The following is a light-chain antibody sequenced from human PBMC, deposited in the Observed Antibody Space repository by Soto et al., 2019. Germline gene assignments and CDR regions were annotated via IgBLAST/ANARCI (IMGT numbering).Light chain of an antibody. V-gene: IGLV2-23*01. CDR2: EGS. Sequence: QSALTQPASVCGSPGQSITISCTGTSSDVGSYNLVSWYQQHPGKAPKLMIYEGSKRPSGVSNRFSGSKSGNTASLTISGLQAEDEADYYCCSYAGSSTSYVFGTGTKVTVL. CDR1: SSDVGSYNL. J-gene: IGLJ1*01. CDR3: CSYAGSSTSYV.